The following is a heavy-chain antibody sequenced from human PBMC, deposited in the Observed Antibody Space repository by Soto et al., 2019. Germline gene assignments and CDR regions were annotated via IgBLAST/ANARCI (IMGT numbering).Heavy chain of an antibody. D-gene: IGHD2-15*01. CDR3: ARVLRGYCSGGSCYSTGFYYYYGMDV. CDR1: GGTFSSYA. CDR2: IIPIFGTA. Sequence: SVKVSCKASGGTFSSYAISWVRQAPGQGLEWMGGIIPIFGTANYAQKFQGRVTITADESTSRAYMELSSLRSEDTAVYYCARVLRGYCSGGSCYSTGFYYYYGMDVWGQGTTVTVSS. J-gene: IGHJ6*02. V-gene: IGHV1-69*13.